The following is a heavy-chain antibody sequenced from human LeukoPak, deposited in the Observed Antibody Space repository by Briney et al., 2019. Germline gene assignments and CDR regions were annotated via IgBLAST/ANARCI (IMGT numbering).Heavy chain of an antibody. CDR2: ISYDGSNK. Sequence: GGSLRLSCAASGFTFSSYAMHWVRQAPGKGLEWVAVISYDGSNKYYADSVKGRFTISRDNSKNTLYLQMNSLRAEDTAVYYCAKSRIAAAGDYYYFDYWGQGTLVTVSS. J-gene: IGHJ4*02. D-gene: IGHD6-13*01. V-gene: IGHV3-30*04. CDR3: AKSRIAAAGDYYYFDY. CDR1: GFTFSSYA.